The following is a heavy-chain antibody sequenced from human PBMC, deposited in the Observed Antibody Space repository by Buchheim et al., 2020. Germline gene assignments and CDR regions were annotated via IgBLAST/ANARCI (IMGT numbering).Heavy chain of an antibody. Sequence: EVQLVESGGGLVKPGGSLRLSCAASGFTFSSYWMYWVRQPPGKGLVWVSGIKGDGSDITYADSVKGRFTISRDNAKNTLYLQMNSLRADDTAVYYCGRDIRIGGWGQGTL. V-gene: IGHV3-74*03. D-gene: IGHD2-21*01. CDR2: IKGDGSDI. CDR1: GFTFSSYW. J-gene: IGHJ4*02. CDR3: GRDIRIGG.